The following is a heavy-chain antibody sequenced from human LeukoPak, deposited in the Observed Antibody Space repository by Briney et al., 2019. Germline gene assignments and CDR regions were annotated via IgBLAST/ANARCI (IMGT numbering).Heavy chain of an antibody. CDR1: GFTFSSYA. V-gene: IGHV3-23*01. CDR3: ARGIAAAANEDRFDP. J-gene: IGHJ5*02. CDR2: ISGSGGST. D-gene: IGHD6-13*01. Sequence: PGGSLRLSCAASGFTFSSYAMSWVRQAPGKGLEWVSAISGSGGSTYYTDSVKGRFTISRDNSKNTLYLQMNSLRAEDTAVYYCARGIAAAANEDRFDPWGQGTLVTVSS.